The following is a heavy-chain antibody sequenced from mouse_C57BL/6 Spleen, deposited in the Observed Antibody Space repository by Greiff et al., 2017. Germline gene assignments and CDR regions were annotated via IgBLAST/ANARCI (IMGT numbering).Heavy chain of an antibody. Sequence: VQLQQSGPELVKPGASVKISCKASGYSFTGYYMNWVKQSPEKSLEWIGEINPSTGGTTYNQKFKAKATLTVDKSSSTAYMQLNSLTTEDSAVYYCARPFPGTWYFGVWGTATTVTVAT. CDR3: ARPFPGTWYFGV. D-gene: IGHD4-1*01. V-gene: IGHV1-42*01. CDR2: INPSTGGT. CDR1: GYSFTGYY. J-gene: IGHJ1*03.